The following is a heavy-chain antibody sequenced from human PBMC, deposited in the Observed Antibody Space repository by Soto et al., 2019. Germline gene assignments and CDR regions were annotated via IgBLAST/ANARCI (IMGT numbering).Heavy chain of an antibody. J-gene: IGHJ4*02. CDR3: ARGASYSSSWYDFDY. D-gene: IGHD6-13*01. CDR2: TRNKANSYTT. Sequence: FTFSDHYMDWVRQAPGKGLEWVGRTRNKANSYTTEYAASVKGRFTISRDDSKNSLYLQMNSLTTEDTAVYYCARGASYSSSWYDFDYWGQGT. CDR1: FTFSDHY. V-gene: IGHV3-72*01.